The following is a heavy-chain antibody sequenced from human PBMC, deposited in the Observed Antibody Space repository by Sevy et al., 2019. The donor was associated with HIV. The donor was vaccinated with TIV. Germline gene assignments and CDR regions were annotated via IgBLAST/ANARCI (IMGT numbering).Heavy chain of an antibody. CDR1: GFTFSSYA. J-gene: IGHJ3*02. D-gene: IGHD3-22*01. V-gene: IGHV3-23*01. CDR2: ISGSGGST. Sequence: GGSLRLSCAASGFTFSSYAMSWVRQAPGKGLEWVSAISGSGGSTYYADSVKGQFTISRDNSKNTLYLQMNSLRAEDTAVYYCAKVGYYDSSAGAFDIWGQGTMVTVSS. CDR3: AKVGYYDSSAGAFDI.